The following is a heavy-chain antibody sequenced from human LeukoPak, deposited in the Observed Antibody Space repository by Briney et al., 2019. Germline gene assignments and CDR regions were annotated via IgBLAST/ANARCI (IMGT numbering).Heavy chain of an antibody. Sequence: GGSLRLSCAASGFTFSSYSMNWVRQAPGKGLEWVSYISSSSSTIYYADSVKGRFTISRDNAKNSLYLQMNSQRAEDTAVYYCARGNYYDSSDENDYWGQGTLVTVSA. CDR1: GFTFSSYS. CDR3: ARGNYYDSSDENDY. V-gene: IGHV3-48*01. J-gene: IGHJ4*02. D-gene: IGHD3-22*01. CDR2: ISSSSSTI.